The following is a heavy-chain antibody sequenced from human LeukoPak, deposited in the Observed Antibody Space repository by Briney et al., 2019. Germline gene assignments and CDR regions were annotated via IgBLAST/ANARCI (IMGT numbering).Heavy chain of an antibody. Sequence: GGSLRLSCADSGFTFSSYSMNWVRQAPGKGLEWVSSISSSSSYIYYADSVKGRFTISRDNAKNSLYLQMNSLRAEDTAVYYCARIGDDSSGYYSSWHPSFFDYWGQGTLVTVSS. CDR3: ARIGDDSSGYYSSWHPSFFDY. CDR2: ISSSSSYI. V-gene: IGHV3-21*01. CDR1: GFTFSSYS. J-gene: IGHJ4*02. D-gene: IGHD3-22*01.